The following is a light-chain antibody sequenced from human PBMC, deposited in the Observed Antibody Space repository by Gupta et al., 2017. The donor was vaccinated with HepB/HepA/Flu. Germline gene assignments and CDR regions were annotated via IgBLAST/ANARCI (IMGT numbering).Light chain of an antibody. CDR3: QQYDSYFTWT. V-gene: IGKV1-5*03. J-gene: IGKJ1*01. Sequence: DIQMTQSPSTLSASVGDRVTITCRASQNISRLAWYQQKPGKAPKLLIYRSSSVESGVPSRFSGSGSGTDFTLTLSSLQPDDFATYYCQQYDSYFTWTFGQWTKVEIK. CDR1: QNISR. CDR2: RSS.